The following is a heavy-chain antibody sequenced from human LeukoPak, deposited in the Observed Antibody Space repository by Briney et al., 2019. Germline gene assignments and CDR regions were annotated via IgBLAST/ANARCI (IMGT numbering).Heavy chain of an antibody. CDR1: GGSISSSSYY. CDR2: IYHSGST. V-gene: IGHV4-39*07. J-gene: IGHJ4*02. D-gene: IGHD5-24*01. CDR3: AREATIGEDDDY. Sequence: PSETLSLTCTVSGGSISSSSYYWGWIRQPPGKGLEWIGSIYHSGSTYYNPSLKSRVTISVDTSKNQFSLKLSSVTAADTAVYYCAREATIGEDDDYWGQGTLVTVSS.